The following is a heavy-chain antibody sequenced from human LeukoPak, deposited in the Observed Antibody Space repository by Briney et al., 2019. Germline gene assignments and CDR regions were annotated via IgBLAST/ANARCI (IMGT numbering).Heavy chain of an antibody. Sequence: GGSLRLSCAASGFSFSKYNMNWVRQAPGKGLEWVSSISSGGSYIYYADSVKGRFTISRDNTKNSLYLQMNSLRAEGTAVYLCAREFIGSWYWDSWGQGTLVTVSS. CDR3: AREFIGSWYWDS. J-gene: IGHJ4*02. D-gene: IGHD6-13*01. V-gene: IGHV3-21*01. CDR2: ISSGGSYI. CDR1: GFSFSKYN.